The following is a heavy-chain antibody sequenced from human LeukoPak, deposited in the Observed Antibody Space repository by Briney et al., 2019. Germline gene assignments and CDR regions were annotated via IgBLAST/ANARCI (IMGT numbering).Heavy chain of an antibody. CDR3: ARVAAAAKKGDWFDS. CDR2: TRNKANSYTT. D-gene: IGHD6-13*01. CDR1: GFTFSDHY. J-gene: IGHJ5*01. V-gene: IGHV3-72*01. Sequence: GGSLRLSCAASGFTFSDHYMDWVRQAPGKGLEWVGPTRNKANSYTTEYAASVKGRFTISRDDSKNSLYLQMNSLKTENTAVYYCARVAAAAKKGDWFDSWGQGTLVTVSS.